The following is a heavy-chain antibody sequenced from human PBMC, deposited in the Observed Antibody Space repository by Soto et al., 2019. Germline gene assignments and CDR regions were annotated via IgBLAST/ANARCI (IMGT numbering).Heavy chain of an antibody. J-gene: IGHJ5*02. CDR3: ARGYLVKNWFDP. CDR1: GGTFSSYA. V-gene: IGHV1-69*06. Sequence: ASVKVSCKASGGTFSSYAISWVRQAPGRGLEWMGGIIPIFGTANYAQKFQGRVTITADKSTSTAYMELSSLRSEDTAVYYCARGYLVKNWFDPWGQGTLVTVSS. D-gene: IGHD3-10*01. CDR2: IIPIFGTA.